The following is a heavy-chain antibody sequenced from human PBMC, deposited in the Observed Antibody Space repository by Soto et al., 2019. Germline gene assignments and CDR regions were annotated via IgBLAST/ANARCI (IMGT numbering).Heavy chain of an antibody. CDR2: IWYDGSNK. Sequence: QVQLVESGGGVVQPGRSLRLSCAASGFTFSSYGMHWVRQAPGKGLEWVAVIWYDGSNKYYADSVKGRFTISRDNSKNTLYLQRNSLRAEDTAVYYCARDGAVTIFGVEIDYWGQGTLVTVSS. CDR1: GFTFSSYG. D-gene: IGHD3-3*01. CDR3: ARDGAVTIFGVEIDY. J-gene: IGHJ4*02. V-gene: IGHV3-33*01.